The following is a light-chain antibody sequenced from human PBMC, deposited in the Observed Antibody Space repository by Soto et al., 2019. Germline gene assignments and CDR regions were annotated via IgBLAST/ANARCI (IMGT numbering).Light chain of an antibody. J-gene: IGLJ1*01. CDR3: SSYTSDNTLL. Sequence: QSALTQPASVSGSPGQSITISCTGTSGDIGAFKYVSWYQQEPGNAPKLLIYEVSRRPSGISNRFSGSRSGNTASLTISGLQAEDETDYYCSSYTSDNTLLFGTGTKVTVL. V-gene: IGLV2-14*01. CDR2: EVS. CDR1: SGDIGAFKY.